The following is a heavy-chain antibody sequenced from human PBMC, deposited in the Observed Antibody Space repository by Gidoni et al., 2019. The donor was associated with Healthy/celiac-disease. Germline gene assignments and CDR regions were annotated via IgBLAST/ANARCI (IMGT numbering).Heavy chain of an antibody. Sequence: QVQLQESGPGLVKPSETLSLTCTVSGGSISSYYWSWIRQPPGKGLEWIGYIYYSGSTNYNPSLKSRVTISVDTSKNQCSLKLSSVTAADTAGYYCARVVATPMGYYYGMDVWGQGTTVTVSS. J-gene: IGHJ6*02. D-gene: IGHD5-12*01. CDR3: ARVVATPMGYYYGMDV. V-gene: IGHV4-59*01. CDR2: IYYSGST. CDR1: GGSISSYY.